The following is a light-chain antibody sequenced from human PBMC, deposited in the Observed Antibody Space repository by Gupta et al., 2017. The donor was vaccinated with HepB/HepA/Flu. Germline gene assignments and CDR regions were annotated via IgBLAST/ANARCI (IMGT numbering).Light chain of an antibody. V-gene: IGKV1-33*01. J-gene: IGKJ4*01. Sequence: DIQMTQSPSSLSASVGDRVTITCQASQDISRSLNWYQQKPGKAPNLLIYEASTVEIGVPSRFSGSGSGTDFTFTISSLQPEDFATYYCQQNDNFPLTFGRGTKVEIK. CDR3: QQNDNFPLT. CDR2: EAS. CDR1: QDISRS.